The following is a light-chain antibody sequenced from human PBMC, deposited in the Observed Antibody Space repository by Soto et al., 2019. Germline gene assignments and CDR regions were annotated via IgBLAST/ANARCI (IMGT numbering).Light chain of an antibody. CDR1: QSFISSY. CDR2: RTS. CDR3: QQYDSSPRT. J-gene: IGKJ1*01. Sequence: EIVLTQSPGTLSLSPGERATLSCRASQSFISSYLAWYQQKPGQAPRLLIYRTSNRATGIPDRFSGSGSGTDFTLTISRLEPEDFAVYWCQQYDSSPRTFGQGTKVDIK. V-gene: IGKV3-20*01.